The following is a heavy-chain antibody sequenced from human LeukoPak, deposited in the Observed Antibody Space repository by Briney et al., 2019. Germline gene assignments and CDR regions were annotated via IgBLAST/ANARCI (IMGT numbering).Heavy chain of an antibody. CDR1: GFTVSSNY. CDR2: IYSGGST. J-gene: IGHJ4*02. V-gene: IGHV3-66*01. CDR3: ARGRTVMVPDY. D-gene: IGHD5-18*01. Sequence: GGSLRLSCAASGFTVSSNYMSWVRQAPGKGLEWVSVIYSGGSTYYADSVKGRFTISRDNSKNTLYLQMNSLRAEDTAVYYCARGRTVMVPDYWGQGTLVTVPS.